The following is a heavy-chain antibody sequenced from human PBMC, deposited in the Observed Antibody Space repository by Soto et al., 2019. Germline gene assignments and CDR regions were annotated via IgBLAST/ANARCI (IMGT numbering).Heavy chain of an antibody. V-gene: IGHV2-5*02. CDR1: GFSLSTSGVG. J-gene: IGHJ4*02. CDR3: AHRTPYWTNGVCLVWGFFDN. Sequence: QITLKESGPTLVKPTQTLTLTCTFSGFSLSTSGVGVGWIRQPPGKALEWLALIYWDDDKRYSPSLTSKLTITKDTSKNQVVLTMTNMDPVDTATYYFAHRTPYWTNGVCLVWGFFDNWGQGTLVTGSS. CDR2: IYWDDDK. D-gene: IGHD2-8*01.